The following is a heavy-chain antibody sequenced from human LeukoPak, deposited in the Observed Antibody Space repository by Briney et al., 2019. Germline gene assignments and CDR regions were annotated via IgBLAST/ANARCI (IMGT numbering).Heavy chain of an antibody. V-gene: IGHV3-66*01. CDR2: IYSGGNA. Sequence: GGSLRLSCAASGSTVSSSYISWVRQAPGKGLEWVSVIYSGGNAYYADSVKGRFTISRDNAKNSLYLQMNSLRAEDTAVYYCAELGITMIGGVWGKGTTVTISS. D-gene: IGHD3-10*02. CDR3: AELGITMIGGV. CDR1: GSTVSSSY. J-gene: IGHJ6*04.